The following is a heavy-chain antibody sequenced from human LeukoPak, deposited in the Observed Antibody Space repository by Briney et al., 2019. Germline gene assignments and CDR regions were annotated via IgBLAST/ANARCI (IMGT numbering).Heavy chain of an antibody. CDR3: ARVPVIDYYYYYMDV. D-gene: IGHD3-10*01. CDR1: GGSISSYY. V-gene: IGHV4-59*01. Sequence: SETLSLTCTVSGGSISSYYWSWIRQPPGKGLEWIGYIYYSGSTNYNPSLKGRVTISVDTSTNQFSLKLSSVTAADTAVYYCARVPVIDYYYYYMDVWGKGTTVTVSS. J-gene: IGHJ6*03. CDR2: IYYSGST.